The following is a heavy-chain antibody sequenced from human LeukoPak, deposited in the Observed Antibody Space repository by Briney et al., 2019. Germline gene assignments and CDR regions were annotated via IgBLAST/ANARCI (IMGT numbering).Heavy chain of an antibody. CDR2: VYSNGGT. Sequence: SGTLSLTCSVSGGSTNDYYWSWLRQPPGQGLEWIGYVYSNGGTNYNPSLKSRVTISVDTSRNQFLLKLNYVTAADTAVYYCARHPRGAWYFDYWGQGSLVTVSS. V-gene: IGHV4-59*08. CDR3: ARHPRGAWYFDY. J-gene: IGHJ4*02. CDR1: GGSTNDYY. D-gene: IGHD4/OR15-4a*01.